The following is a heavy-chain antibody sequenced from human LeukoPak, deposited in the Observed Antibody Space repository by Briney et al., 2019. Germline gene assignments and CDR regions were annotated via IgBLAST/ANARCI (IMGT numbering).Heavy chain of an antibody. Sequence: GGSLRLSCAASGFTFSSYEMNWVRQAPGKGVEWVSYISSSGSTIYYADSVKGRFTISRDNAKTSLYLQMNSLRAEDTAVYYCARESWLPLDYWGQGTLVTVSS. CDR3: ARESWLPLDY. CDR2: ISSSGSTI. J-gene: IGHJ4*02. D-gene: IGHD6-19*01. V-gene: IGHV3-48*03. CDR1: GFTFSSYE.